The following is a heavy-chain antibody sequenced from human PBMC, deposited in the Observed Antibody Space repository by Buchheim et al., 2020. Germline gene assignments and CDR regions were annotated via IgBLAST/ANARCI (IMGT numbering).Heavy chain of an antibody. CDR3: VKNSGWFNT. CDR1: GFPFGNTD. J-gene: IGHJ5*02. V-gene: IGHV3-23*04. CDR2: ISGQSDTT. D-gene: IGHD1-26*01. Sequence: VQLVESGGGVVQPGRSLRLSCVASGFPFGNTDMSWVRQAPGKGLEWVSTISGQSDTTDYADSVRGRFTISRDNSKNTVHLQLNSLRVEDTAVYYCVKNSGWFNTWGPGTL.